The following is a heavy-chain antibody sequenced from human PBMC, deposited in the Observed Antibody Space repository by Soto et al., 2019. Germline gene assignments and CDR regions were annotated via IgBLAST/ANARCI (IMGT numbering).Heavy chain of an antibody. J-gene: IGHJ2*01. D-gene: IGHD3-10*02. CDR3: AKVFESDWYFDL. V-gene: IGHV3-23*01. CDR2: ISGSGGST. CDR1: GFTFNSYA. Sequence: GGSLRLSCAASGFTFNSYAMSWVRQAPGKGLEWVSAISGSGGSTYYADSVKGRFTISRDNSKNTLYLQMNSLRAEDTAVYYCAKVFESDWYFDLWGRGTLVTVSS.